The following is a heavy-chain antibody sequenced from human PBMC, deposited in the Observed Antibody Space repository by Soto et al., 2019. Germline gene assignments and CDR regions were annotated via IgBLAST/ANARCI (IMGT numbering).Heavy chain of an antibody. D-gene: IGHD6-13*01. CDR1: GYTFTSHA. Sequence: ASVKVSCKASGYTFTSHAMYWVRQAPGQRLEWVGWINAGNGNTKYSQKFQGRVTITRDTSASTAYMELSSLRSEDTAVYYCARDHSASWYYFDYWGQGTLVTVSS. J-gene: IGHJ4*02. CDR3: ARDHSASWYYFDY. V-gene: IGHV1-3*01. CDR2: INAGNGNT.